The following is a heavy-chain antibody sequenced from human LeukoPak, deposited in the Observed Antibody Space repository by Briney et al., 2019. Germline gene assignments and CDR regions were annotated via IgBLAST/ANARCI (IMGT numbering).Heavy chain of an antibody. V-gene: IGHV1-2*06. CDR3: ARDPAGGYYYYYYMDV. Sequence: ASVKVSCKASGYTFTGYYMHWVRQAPGQGLEWMGRINPNSGGTNYAQKFQGRVTMTRDTSISTAYMELSRLRSDDTAVYYWARDPAGGYYYYYYMDVWGKGTTVTVSS. J-gene: IGHJ6*03. D-gene: IGHD3-10*01. CDR2: INPNSGGT. CDR1: GYTFTGYY.